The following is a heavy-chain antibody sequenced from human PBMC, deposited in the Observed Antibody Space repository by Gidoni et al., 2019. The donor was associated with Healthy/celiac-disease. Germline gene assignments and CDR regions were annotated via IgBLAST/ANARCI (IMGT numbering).Heavy chain of an antibody. CDR2: IYYSGST. J-gene: IGHJ5*02. D-gene: IGHD3-9*01. CDR3: P. Sequence: QLQLQESGPGLVKPSATLSLTCTVSGGSISSSSYYWGWIRQPPGKGLEWIGSIYYSGSTYYNPSLKSRVTISVDTAVYYCARQRYDILTGYYTGWFDPWGQGTQVTVSS. CDR1: GGSISSSSYY. V-gene: IGHV4-39*01.